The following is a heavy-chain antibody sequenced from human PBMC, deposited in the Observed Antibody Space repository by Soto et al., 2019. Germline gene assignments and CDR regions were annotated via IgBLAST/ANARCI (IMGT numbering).Heavy chain of an antibody. Sequence: QVQLQGSGPGLVKPSETLSLTCTVSGGSISSHYWSWIRQPPGQGLEWIGSIYYSGSTNYNPSLTRQVTISVDSSKSRFSLRLSSVTAAATAVYFGARLDGYDHSFDYWGQGALVTVSS. CDR1: GGSISSHY. J-gene: IGHJ4*02. CDR2: IYYSGST. CDR3: ARLDGYDHSFDY. D-gene: IGHD5-12*01. V-gene: IGHV4-59*08.